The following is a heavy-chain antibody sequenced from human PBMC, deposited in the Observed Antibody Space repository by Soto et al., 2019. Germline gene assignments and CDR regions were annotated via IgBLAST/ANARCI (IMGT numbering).Heavy chain of an antibody. D-gene: IGHD5-12*01. V-gene: IGHV1-2*04. J-gene: IGHJ6*03. CDR2: INPNSGGT. CDR1: GYTFTGYY. CDR3: ARGPGVATINYYYYMDV. Sequence: QVQLVQSGAEVKKPGASVKVSCKASGYTFTGYYMHWVRQAPGQGLEWMGWINPNSGGTNYAQKFQGWVTMTRDTSISTAYMELSRLRSDDTAVYYCARGPGVATINYYYYMDVWGKGTTVTVSS.